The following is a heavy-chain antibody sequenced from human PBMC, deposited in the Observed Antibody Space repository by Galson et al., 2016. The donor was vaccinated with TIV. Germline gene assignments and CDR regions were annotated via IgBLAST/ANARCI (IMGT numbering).Heavy chain of an antibody. CDR3: ARAGVGVARDGGDY. CDR2: IIPIIGMT. V-gene: IGHV1-69*02. D-gene: IGHD2-15*01. J-gene: IGHJ4*02. CDR1: GSIFSSYT. Sequence: SVKVSCKASGSIFSSYTIFWVRQAPGQGLEWMGRIIPIIGMTNYAQKFRGRVTITADTSTNTAYMELGSLRSEDTAIYYCARAGVGVARDGGDYWGQGTLVTVSS.